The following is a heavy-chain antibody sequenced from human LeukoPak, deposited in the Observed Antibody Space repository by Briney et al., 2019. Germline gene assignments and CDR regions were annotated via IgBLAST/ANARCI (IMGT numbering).Heavy chain of an antibody. CDR2: ISAYNGNT. D-gene: IGHD3-9*01. V-gene: IGHV1-18*01. CDR3: ARSPRRFYDILPTYYYYYYGMDV. CDR1: GYTFTRYG. Sequence: ASVKVSCKASGYTFTRYGISWVRQAPGQGLEWMGWISAYNGNTNYAQKLQGRVTMTTDTSTSTAYMELRSLRSDDTAVYYCARSPRRFYDILPTYYYYYYGMDVWGQGTTVTVSS. J-gene: IGHJ6*02.